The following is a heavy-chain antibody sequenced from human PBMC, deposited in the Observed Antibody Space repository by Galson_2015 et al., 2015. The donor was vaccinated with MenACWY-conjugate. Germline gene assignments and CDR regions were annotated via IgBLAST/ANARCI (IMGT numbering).Heavy chain of an antibody. J-gene: IGHJ6*02. V-gene: IGHV7-4-1*02. CDR3: ARGNYYGSGSYYNDYYGMDV. D-gene: IGHD3-10*01. CDR2: INTNTGNP. CDR1: GYSFRSYT. Sequence: QSGAEVKKPGASVTVSCKASGYSFRSYTINWVRQAPGQGLEWMGWINTNTGNPTYAQGFTGLFAFSLDTSVSTAYVYISSLKSEDSAVYYCARGNYYGSGSYYNDYYGMDVWGQGTTVTVSS.